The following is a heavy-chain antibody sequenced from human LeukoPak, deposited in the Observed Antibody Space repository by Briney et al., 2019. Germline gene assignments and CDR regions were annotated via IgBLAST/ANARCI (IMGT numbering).Heavy chain of an antibody. CDR1: GGSISSYY. Sequence: SGTLSLTCTVSGGSISSYYWSWIRQPAGKGLEWIGRIYTSGSTNYNPSLKSRVTMSVDTSKNQFSLKLSSVTAADTAVYYCARDSVRGYYYYMDVWGKGTTVTISS. J-gene: IGHJ6*03. CDR2: IYTSGST. CDR3: ARDSVRGYYYYMDV. V-gene: IGHV4-4*07.